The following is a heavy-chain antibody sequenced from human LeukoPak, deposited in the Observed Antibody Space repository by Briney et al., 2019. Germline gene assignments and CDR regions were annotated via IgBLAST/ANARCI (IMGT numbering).Heavy chain of an antibody. D-gene: IGHD1-26*01. V-gene: IGHV3-66*01. CDR1: GXTVSSNY. CDR2: IYSGGST. Sequence: GGSLRLSCAASGXTVSSNYMSWVRQAPGEGLEWVSVIYSGGSTYYGDSVKGRFTISRDSSKNTLYLQMNSLRAEDTAVYYCARGFSGSQSPFDYWGQGTLVTVSS. J-gene: IGHJ4*02. CDR3: ARGFSGSQSPFDY.